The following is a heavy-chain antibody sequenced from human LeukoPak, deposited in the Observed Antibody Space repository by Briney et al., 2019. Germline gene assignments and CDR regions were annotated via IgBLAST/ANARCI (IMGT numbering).Heavy chain of an antibody. J-gene: IGHJ4*02. CDR2: ISGDGTTT. V-gene: IGHV3-74*01. CDR1: GFTFSTSW. D-gene: IGHD6-13*01. CDR3: TRVRSSSWYDY. Sequence: GGSLRLSCATSGFTFSTSWMHWVRHAPGKGLVWVSRISGDGTTTTYADSVKGRFTISRDNAKNTLFLQMNSLRVDDTAVYYCTRVRSSSWYDYWGQGALVTVSS.